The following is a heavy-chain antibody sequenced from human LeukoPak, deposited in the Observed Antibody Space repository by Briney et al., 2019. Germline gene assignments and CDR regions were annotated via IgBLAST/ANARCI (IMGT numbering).Heavy chain of an antibody. CDR1: GLTLRSFA. D-gene: IGHD2-2*01. Sequence: GGSLRLSCEVSGLTLRSFAMSWVRQPAGKGLEWVSAISGDGGSTEYADSVKGRFTISRDNSKNTVYLQMNSLRAGYTALYYCAAMTTAAANAFFYWGRGTVVTVSA. CDR3: AAMTTAAANAFFY. J-gene: IGHJ4*02. V-gene: IGHV3-23*01. CDR2: ISGDGGST.